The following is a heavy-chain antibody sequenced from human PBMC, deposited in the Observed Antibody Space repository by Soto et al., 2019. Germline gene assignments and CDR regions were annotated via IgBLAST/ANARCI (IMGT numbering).Heavy chain of an antibody. CDR3: TRHLRFGELTNYYYMDV. CDR1: GFTFSGSA. CDR2: IRSKANSYAT. Sequence: GGSLRLSCAASGFTFSGSAMHWVRQASGKGLEWVGRIRSKANSYATAYAASVKGRFTISRDDSKNTAYLQMNSLKTEDTAVYYCTRHLRFGELTNYYYMDVWGKGTTVTVSS. V-gene: IGHV3-73*01. D-gene: IGHD3-10*01. J-gene: IGHJ6*03.